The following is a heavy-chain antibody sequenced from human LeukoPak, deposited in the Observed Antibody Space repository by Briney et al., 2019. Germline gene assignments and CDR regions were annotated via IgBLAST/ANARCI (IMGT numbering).Heavy chain of an antibody. J-gene: IGHJ3*02. V-gene: IGHV3-23*01. D-gene: IGHD3-10*01. CDR3: SKDRYFGSGNRDAFDI. Sequence: GGSLRLSCAASGFTFNNYAMSWVRQAPGKGLEWVSGISDSGASTYYADSVKGRFTISRDNSKNTLYLQINSLIAEDTAVYFCSKDRYFGSGNRDAFDIWGQGTMVTVSS. CDR2: ISDSGAST. CDR1: GFTFNNYA.